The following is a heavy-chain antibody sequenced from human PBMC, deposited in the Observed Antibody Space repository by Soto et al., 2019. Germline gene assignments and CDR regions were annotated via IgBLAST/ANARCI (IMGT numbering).Heavy chain of an antibody. CDR3: AKGTGITGTMGAFDI. V-gene: IGHV3-23*01. CDR1: GFTFSSYA. CDR2: ISGSGGST. J-gene: IGHJ3*02. Sequence: GGSLRLSCAASGFTFSSYAMSWVRQAPGRGLEWVSAISGSGGSTYYADSVKGRFTISRDKSKNTLYLQMNSLRAEDTAVYYCAKGTGITGTMGAFDISCQRTMVTVSS. D-gene: IGHD1-20*01.